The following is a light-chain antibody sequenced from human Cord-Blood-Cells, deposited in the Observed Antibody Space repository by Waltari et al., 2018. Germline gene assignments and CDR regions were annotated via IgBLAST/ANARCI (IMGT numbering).Light chain of an antibody. V-gene: IGKV3-15*01. Sequence: EIVMTQSPATLSVSPGERATLSCRASQSVSSNLPWYQQKPGQAPRLLIYGASTRATGIPARFSGSGSGTEFTLTISSLHSEDFAVYYCQQYNNWPPLTFGGGTKVEIK. CDR2: GAS. J-gene: IGKJ4*01. CDR3: QQYNNWPPLT. CDR1: QSVSSN.